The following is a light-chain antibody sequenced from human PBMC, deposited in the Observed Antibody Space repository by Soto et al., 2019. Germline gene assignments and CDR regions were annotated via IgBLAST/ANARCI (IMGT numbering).Light chain of an antibody. CDR3: QQYNKWPPLT. Sequence: EIVMTQSPATLSVSPGERATLSCRASQSVSSNLAWYQQKPGQAPRLLIYGASTRATGIPARFSGSGSGTEFTLTISSRQSEDFEIYYCQQYNKWPPLTFGQGTRLEIK. CDR2: GAS. CDR1: QSVSSN. V-gene: IGKV3-15*01. J-gene: IGKJ5*01.